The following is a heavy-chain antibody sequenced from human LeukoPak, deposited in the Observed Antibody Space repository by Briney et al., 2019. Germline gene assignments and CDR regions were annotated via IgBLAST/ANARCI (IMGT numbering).Heavy chain of an antibody. CDR3: AKEISPSYDSNPFDI. D-gene: IGHD3-22*01. CDR1: GFTFDDYA. J-gene: IGHJ3*02. V-gene: IGHV3-9*01. CDR2: ISWNSGSI. Sequence: GRSLRLSCAASGFTFDDYAMHWVRHAPGKGLEWVSGISWNSGSIDYADSVKGRFTISRDDAKNSLYLQMNSLRAEDTALYYCAKEISPSYDSNPFDIWGQGTMVTVSS.